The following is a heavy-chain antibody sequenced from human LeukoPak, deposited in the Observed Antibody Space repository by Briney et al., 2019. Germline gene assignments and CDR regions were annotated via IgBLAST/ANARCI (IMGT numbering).Heavy chain of an antibody. CDR3: ARGSSRWYPEFDY. Sequence: GASVKVSCKASGYTFTSSGTTWVRQAPGQGLEWMGWISAYNGDTNYAQKLQGRVTMTTDTSTSTAYMELRSLRSDDTAVYYCARGSSRWYPEFDYWGQGTLVTVSS. D-gene: IGHD6-13*01. CDR2: ISAYNGDT. V-gene: IGHV1-18*01. CDR1: GYTFTSSG. J-gene: IGHJ4*02.